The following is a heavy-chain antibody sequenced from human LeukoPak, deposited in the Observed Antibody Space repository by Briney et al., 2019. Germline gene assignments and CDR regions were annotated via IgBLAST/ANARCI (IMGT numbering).Heavy chain of an antibody. CDR1: GGSISSGASY. V-gene: IGHV4-31*11. D-gene: IGHD3-10*01. CDR2: IYYSGNT. J-gene: IGHJ4*02. CDR3: ARGSFGSGNYFLDH. Sequence: SETLSLTCAVSGGSISSGASYWSWIRHYPGKGLEWIGYIYYSGNTYYNPSLKSRAAISVDPSKNQFSLTLGSVTAADTAVYYCARGSFGSGNYFLDHWGQGTLVTVSS.